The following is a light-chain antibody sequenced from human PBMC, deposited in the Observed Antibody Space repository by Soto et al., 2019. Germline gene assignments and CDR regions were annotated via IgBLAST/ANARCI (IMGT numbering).Light chain of an antibody. J-gene: IGKJ5*01. CDR2: AAS. CDR3: QQLNSYPSN. Sequence: DIQLTQSPSFLSASVGDRVTITCRASQGISSYLAWYQQKPGKAPKLLIYAASTLQSGVPSRFSGSGSGTEFTLTISSLQPEDFATYYCQQLNSYPSNFGEGTRL. V-gene: IGKV1-9*01. CDR1: QGISSY.